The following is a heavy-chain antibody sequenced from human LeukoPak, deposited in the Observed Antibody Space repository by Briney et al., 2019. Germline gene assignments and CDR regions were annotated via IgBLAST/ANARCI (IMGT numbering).Heavy chain of an antibody. D-gene: IGHD1-26*01. J-gene: IGHJ4*02. CDR1: GGSISSSGDY. V-gene: IGHV4-39*01. Sequence: PSETLSLTCTVSGGSISSSGDYWGWIRQPPGKGLEWIGTIYYSGSTYYTPSLKSRVTISVDTSKNQFSLKLSSVTAADTAVYYCARHLTSASYPVDYWGQGTLVTVSS. CDR2: IYYSGST. CDR3: ARHLTSASYPVDY.